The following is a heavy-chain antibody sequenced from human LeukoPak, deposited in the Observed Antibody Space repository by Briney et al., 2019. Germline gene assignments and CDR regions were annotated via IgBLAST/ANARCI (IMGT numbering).Heavy chain of an antibody. V-gene: IGHV3-30*01. CDR3: ARDNGPIVVARGALDY. J-gene: IGHJ4*02. Sequence: GSLRLSCAASGFTFSSYAMHWVRQAPGKGLEWVAVISYDGSNKYYADSVKGRFTISRDNSKNTLYLQMNSLRAEDTAVYYCARDNGPIVVARGALDYWGQGTLVTVSS. CDR2: ISYDGSNK. CDR1: GFTFSSYA. D-gene: IGHD2-2*01.